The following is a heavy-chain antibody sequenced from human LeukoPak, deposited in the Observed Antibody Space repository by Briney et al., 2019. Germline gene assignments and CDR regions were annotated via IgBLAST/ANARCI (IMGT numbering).Heavy chain of an antibody. Sequence: PGGSLRLSCEVSGFTSSTYTMNWVRQAPGKGLEWVSSISSSGLYIYYADSVKGRFTISRDNAKNSLYLQMSSLRAEDTAVYYCAKGPGYSSSWYVNWGQGTLVTVSS. CDR3: AKGPGYSSSWYVN. CDR2: ISSSGLYI. D-gene: IGHD6-13*01. CDR1: GFTSSTYT. V-gene: IGHV3-21*01. J-gene: IGHJ4*02.